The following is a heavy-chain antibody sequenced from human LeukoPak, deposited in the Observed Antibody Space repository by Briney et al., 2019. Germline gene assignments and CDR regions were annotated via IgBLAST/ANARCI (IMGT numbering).Heavy chain of an antibody. CDR3: ATPEYSSSFDY. CDR1: GGSISSSSSY. CDR2: IYYSGST. V-gene: IGHV4-39*01. D-gene: IGHD6-13*01. Sequence: PSETLSLTCTVSGGSISSSSSYWGWIRQPPGKGLEWIGSIYYSGSTYYNPSLKSRVTISVDTSKNQFSLKLSSVTAADTAVYYCATPEYSSSFDYWGQGTLVTVSS. J-gene: IGHJ4*02.